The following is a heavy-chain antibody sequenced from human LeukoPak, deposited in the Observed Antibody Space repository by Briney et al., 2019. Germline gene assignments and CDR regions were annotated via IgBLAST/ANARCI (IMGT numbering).Heavy chain of an antibody. CDR2: IKQDGSGK. CDR3: ARERNCGGDCYPRYYFDY. CDR1: GFTFSSYW. V-gene: IGHV3-7*01. D-gene: IGHD2-21*01. Sequence: TGGSLRLSCAASGFTFSSYWMSWVRQAPGKGLEWVANIKQDGSGKYYVDSVKGRFTISRDNAKNSLYLQMNSLRAEDTAVYYCARERNCGGDCYPRYYFDYWGQGTLVTVSS. J-gene: IGHJ4*02.